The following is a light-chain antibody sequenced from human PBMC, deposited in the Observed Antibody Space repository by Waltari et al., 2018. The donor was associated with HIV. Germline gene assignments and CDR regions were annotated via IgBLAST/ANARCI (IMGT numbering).Light chain of an antibody. V-gene: IGKV3-20*01. CDR2: GAY. J-gene: IGKJ3*01. CDR1: QSVSSSY. Sequence: DIVLTQSPGTLSLSPGERATLSCRASQSVSSSYLAWYQQKPAQAPRLLIYGAYSRATGIPDRFRGSGSGTDFTLTISRLEPEDFAVYYCQQYGSSPGTFGPGTKVDIK. CDR3: QQYGSSPGT.